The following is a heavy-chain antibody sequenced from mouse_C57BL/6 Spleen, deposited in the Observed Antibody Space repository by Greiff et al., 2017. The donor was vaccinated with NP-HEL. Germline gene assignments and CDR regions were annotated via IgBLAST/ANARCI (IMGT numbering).Heavy chain of an antibody. CDR3: ARAADYSYAMDY. V-gene: IGHV5-17*01. CDR1: GFTFSDYG. D-gene: IGHD2-4*01. CDR2: ISSGSSTI. Sequence: EVKVVESGGGLVKPGGSLKLSCAASGFTFSDYGMHWVRQAPEKGLEWVAYISSGSSTIYYADTVKGRFTISRDNDKNTLFLQMTSLRSEDTAMYYCARAADYSYAMDYWGQGTSVTVSS. J-gene: IGHJ4*01.